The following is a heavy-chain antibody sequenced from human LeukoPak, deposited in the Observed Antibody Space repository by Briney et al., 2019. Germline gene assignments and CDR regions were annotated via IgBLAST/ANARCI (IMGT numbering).Heavy chain of an antibody. CDR2: IYYSGTT. Sequence: PSQTLSLTCTVSGGSISSGGYYWNWIRQHPGKGLEWIGYIYYSGTTNYNPSLKSRVIMSVDTSKNQFSLKLTSVTAADTAVYYCARDGSSSWAFFEHWGQGTLVTVSS. D-gene: IGHD6-13*01. J-gene: IGHJ4*02. CDR3: ARDGSSSWAFFEH. V-gene: IGHV4-31*03. CDR1: GGSISSGGYY.